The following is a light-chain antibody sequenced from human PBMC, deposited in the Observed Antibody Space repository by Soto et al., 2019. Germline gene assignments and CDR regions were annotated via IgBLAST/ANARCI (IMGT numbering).Light chain of an antibody. CDR1: QSVSSY. J-gene: IGKJ5*01. Sequence: EIVLTQSPATLSLSPGERATLSCRASQSVSSYLAWYQQKPGQAPRLLICDASSRATGIPARFSGSGSGTDFTLTISSLEPEDFAVYYCQQRSNWPTFGQGTRLEIK. CDR2: DAS. V-gene: IGKV3-11*01. CDR3: QQRSNWPT.